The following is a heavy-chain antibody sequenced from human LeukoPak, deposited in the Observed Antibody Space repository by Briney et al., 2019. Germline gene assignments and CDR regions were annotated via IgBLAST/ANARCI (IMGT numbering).Heavy chain of an antibody. J-gene: IGHJ5*02. CDR3: ARVAITMVRGGWFDP. CDR1: GGSFSGYY. D-gene: IGHD3-10*01. V-gene: IGHV4-34*01. Sequence: SETLSLTCAVYGGSFSGYYWSWIRQPPGKGLEWIGEINHSGSTNYNPSLKSRVTISVDTSRNQFSLKLSSVTAADTAVYYCARVAITMVRGGWFDPWGQGTLVTVSS. CDR2: INHSGST.